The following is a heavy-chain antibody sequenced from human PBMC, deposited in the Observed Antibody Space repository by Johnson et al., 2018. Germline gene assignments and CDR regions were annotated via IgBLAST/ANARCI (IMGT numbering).Heavy chain of an antibody. CDR3: AKDFDTTDY. CDR1: GLVFSSSW. J-gene: IGHJ4*02. Sequence: VHLQESGGGLVQPGGSLRLSCAASGLVFSSSWIHWVRQAPGKGLVWVSRISPDASITGYADSVKGRFTITRDNARETVYLPLSRLRAEDTAEYYCAKDFDTTDYWGKGTLVTVSS. D-gene: IGHD1-1*01. CDR2: ISPDASIT. V-gene: IGHV3-74*01.